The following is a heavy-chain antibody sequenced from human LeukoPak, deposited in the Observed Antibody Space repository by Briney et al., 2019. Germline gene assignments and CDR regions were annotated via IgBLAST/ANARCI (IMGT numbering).Heavy chain of an antibody. D-gene: IGHD2-15*01. V-gene: IGHV4-39*01. CDR1: GGSISSSSYY. CDR2: IYYSGST. Sequence: KPSETLSLTCTVSGGSISSSSYYWGWLRQPPGKGLEWIGSIYYSGSTYYNPSLKSRVTISVDTSKNQFSLKLSSVTAADTAVYYCARHESGDYFDYWGQGTLVTVSS. J-gene: IGHJ4*02. CDR3: ARHESGDYFDY.